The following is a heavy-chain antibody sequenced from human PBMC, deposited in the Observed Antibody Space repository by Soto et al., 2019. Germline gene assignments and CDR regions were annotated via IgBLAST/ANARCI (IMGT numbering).Heavy chain of an antibody. D-gene: IGHD7-27*01. CDR1: GFSLSTSGVG. CDR3: AHCVIPNGGSRWASDY. V-gene: IGHV2-5*02. CDR2: IYWDDDK. J-gene: IGHJ4*02. Sequence: QITLKESGPTLVKPTQNLTLTCTFSGFSLSTSGVGVGWIRQPPGKALEWLALIYWDDDKRYSPSLKSRLTHTKDTAHNQVLHITPNEDPLDTITCYCAHCVIPNGGSRWASDYWGQGTLVTVSS.